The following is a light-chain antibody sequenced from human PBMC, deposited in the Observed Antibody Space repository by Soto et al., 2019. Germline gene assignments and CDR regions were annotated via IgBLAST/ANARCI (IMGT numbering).Light chain of an antibody. J-gene: IGKJ4*01. Sequence: EIVLTQSPGTLSLSPGERATLFCRASQSVTSDYFAWYQQKPGQAPKLLIYDASSRATGIPDRFSGSGSGTDFTLTISRLEPEDFAVYYCQQYGSSPLTFGGGTKVEIK. CDR1: QSVTSDY. CDR3: QQYGSSPLT. V-gene: IGKV3-20*01. CDR2: DAS.